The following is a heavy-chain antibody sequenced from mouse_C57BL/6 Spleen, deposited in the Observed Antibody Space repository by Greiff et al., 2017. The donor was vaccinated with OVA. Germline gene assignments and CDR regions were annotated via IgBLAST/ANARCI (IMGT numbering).Heavy chain of an antibody. CDR1: GFTFSDYG. V-gene: IGHV5-17*01. D-gene: IGHD1-1*01. Sequence: EVKLVESGGGLVKPGGSLKLSCAASGFTFSDYGMHWVRQAPEKGLEWVAYISSGSSTIYYADTVKGRFTISRDNAKNTLFLQMTSLRSEDTAMDYCARHGRTLYYFDYWGQGTTLTVSS. CDR3: ARHGRTLYYFDY. CDR2: ISSGSSTI. J-gene: IGHJ2*01.